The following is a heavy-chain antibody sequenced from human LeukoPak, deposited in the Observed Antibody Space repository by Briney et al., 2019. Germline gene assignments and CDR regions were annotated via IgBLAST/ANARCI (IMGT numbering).Heavy chain of an antibody. Sequence: SETLSLTCTVSGGSISSYYWSWIRQPPGEGLEWIGYIYYSGSTNYNPSLKSRVTISVDTSKNQFSLKLSSVTAADTAVYYCARGVGKRFDYWGQGTLVTVSS. V-gene: IGHV4-59*01. D-gene: IGHD1-26*01. CDR1: GGSISSYY. CDR3: ARGVGKRFDY. J-gene: IGHJ4*02. CDR2: IYYSGST.